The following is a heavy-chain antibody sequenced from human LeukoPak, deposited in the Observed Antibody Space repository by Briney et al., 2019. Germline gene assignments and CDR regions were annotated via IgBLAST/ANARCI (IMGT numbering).Heavy chain of an antibody. D-gene: IGHD6-13*01. J-gene: IGHJ4*02. V-gene: IGHV3-11*04. CDR3: ARDLLTGAAGTGFDY. CDR1: GFTFSDYY. Sequence: GGSLRLSCAASGFTFSDYYMSWIRQAPGKGLEWVSYISSSGSTIYYADPVKGRFTISRDNAKNSLYLQMNNLRVDDTAVYYCARDLLTGAAGTGFDYWGQGTLVTVSS. CDR2: ISSSGSTI.